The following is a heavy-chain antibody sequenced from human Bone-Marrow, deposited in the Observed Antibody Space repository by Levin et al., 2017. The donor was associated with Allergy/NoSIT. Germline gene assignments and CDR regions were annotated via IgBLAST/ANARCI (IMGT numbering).Heavy chain of an antibody. D-gene: IGHD1-1*01. V-gene: IGHV3-23*01. Sequence: GGSLRLSCAASGFIFSSYAMNWVRQAPGKGLEWVSSVNAGGGNTYYGDSVKGRFTISRDNSKNTLYLQMNSPRAEDTAIYYCAKEWYTIAPVEYWGQGSLVTVSS. CDR1: GFIFSSYA. CDR3: AKEWYTIAPVEY. J-gene: IGHJ4*02. CDR2: VNAGGGNT.